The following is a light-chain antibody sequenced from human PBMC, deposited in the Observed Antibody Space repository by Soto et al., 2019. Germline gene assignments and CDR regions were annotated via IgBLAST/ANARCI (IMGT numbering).Light chain of an antibody. Sequence: QSVLTQPPSVSGAPGQRVTMSCTGSSSNIGAGCDVHWYQHLPGTAPKLLIYGNTNRPSGVPDRFSGSKSGTSASLAITGLQAEDEADYYCQSYDTSLSGPVVFGGGTKPTVL. V-gene: IGLV1-40*01. J-gene: IGLJ2*01. CDR2: GNT. CDR1: SSNIGAGCD. CDR3: QSYDTSLSGPVV.